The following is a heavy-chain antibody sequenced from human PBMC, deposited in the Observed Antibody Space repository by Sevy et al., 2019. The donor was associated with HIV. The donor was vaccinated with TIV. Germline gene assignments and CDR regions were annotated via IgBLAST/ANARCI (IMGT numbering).Heavy chain of an antibody. CDR2: IRYDGSNK. J-gene: IGHJ6*02. V-gene: IGHV3-30*02. Sequence: GGSLRLSCAASGFTFSSYGMHWVRQAPGKGLEWVAFIRYDGSNKYYADSVKGRFTISRDNSKNTLYLQMNSLRAEDTAVYYCATWCVVVPAASYYYGMDVWGQGTTVTVSS. CDR1: GFTFSSYG. CDR3: ATWCVVVPAASYYYGMDV. D-gene: IGHD2-2*01.